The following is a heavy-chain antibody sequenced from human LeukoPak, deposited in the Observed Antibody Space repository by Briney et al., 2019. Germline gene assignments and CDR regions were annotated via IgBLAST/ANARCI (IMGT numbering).Heavy chain of an antibody. J-gene: IGHJ4*02. CDR1: GGSISSGGYY. CDR2: IYYSGST. Sequence: SQTLSLTCTVSGGSISSGGYYWSWIRQHPGKGLEWIGYIYYSGSTCYNPSLKSRVTISVDTSKNQFPLKLSSVTAADTAVYYRARVTEHQSLDYWGQGTLVTVSS. V-gene: IGHV4-31*03. CDR3: ARVTEHQSLDY. D-gene: IGHD1-26*01.